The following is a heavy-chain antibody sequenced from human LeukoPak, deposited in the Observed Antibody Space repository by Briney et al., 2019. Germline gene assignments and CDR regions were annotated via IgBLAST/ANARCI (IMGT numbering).Heavy chain of an antibody. V-gene: IGHV1-8*01. CDR3: ASQHLGITIFGVVISDYGMDV. CDR1: GYTFTSYD. CDR2: MNPNSGNT. J-gene: IGHJ6*02. D-gene: IGHD3-3*01. Sequence: GASVKVSCKASGYTFTSYDINWVRQATGQGLEWMGWMNPNSGNTGYAQKFQGRVTMTRNTSISTAYMELSSLRSEDTAVYYCASQHLGITIFGVVISDYGMDVWGQGTTVTVSS.